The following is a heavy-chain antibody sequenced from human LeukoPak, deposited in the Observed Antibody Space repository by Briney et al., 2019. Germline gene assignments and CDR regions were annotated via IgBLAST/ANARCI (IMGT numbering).Heavy chain of an antibody. D-gene: IGHD5-18*01. J-gene: IGHJ5*02. V-gene: IGHV1-18*01. CDR1: GYTFTSYG. CDR3: AREPPSQRTVVDTPT. CDR2: ISAYNGNT. Sequence: GASVKVSCKASGYTFTSYGISWVRQAPGQGLEWMGWISAYNGNTNYAQKLQGRVTMTRDTSTSTVYMELSSLRSEDTAVYYCAREPPSQRTVVDTPTWGQGTQVTVSS.